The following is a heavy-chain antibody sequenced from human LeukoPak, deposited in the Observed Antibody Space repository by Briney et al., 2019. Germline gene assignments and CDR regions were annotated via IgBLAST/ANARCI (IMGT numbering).Heavy chain of an antibody. V-gene: IGHV3-74*01. CDR2: IKYDGSYT. J-gene: IGHJ3*02. D-gene: IGHD1-26*01. CDR1: GFTLSLAW. Sequence: TGGSLRLSCATSGFTLSLAWMHWVRQAPGKGLEWVSRIKYDGSYTNYADSVKGRFTISRDNSKNTLYLQMNSLRAEDTAVYYCAKAQVGAILHAFDIWGQGTMVTVSS. CDR3: AKAQVGAILHAFDI.